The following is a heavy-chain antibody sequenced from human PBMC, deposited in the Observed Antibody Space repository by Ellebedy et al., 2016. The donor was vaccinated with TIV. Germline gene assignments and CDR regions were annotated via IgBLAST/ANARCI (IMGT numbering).Heavy chain of an antibody. Sequence: PGGSLRLSCAASGFPFSSYWMSWVRQAPGKGLEWVTNIYRDGSETYYADSVKGRFTISRDNAENALYLHMGLLRAEDTDVYYCARGSAGRNAWHPYFDYWGQGTLVTVSS. V-gene: IGHV3-7*01. CDR1: GFPFSSYW. CDR3: ARGSAGRNAWHPYFDY. CDR2: IYRDGSET. D-gene: IGHD1-1*01. J-gene: IGHJ4*02.